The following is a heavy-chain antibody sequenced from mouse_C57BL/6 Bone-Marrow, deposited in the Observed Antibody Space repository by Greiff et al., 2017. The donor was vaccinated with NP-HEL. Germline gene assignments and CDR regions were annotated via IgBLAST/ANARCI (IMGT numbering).Heavy chain of an antibody. V-gene: IGHV2-5*01. CDR1: GFSLTSYG. D-gene: IGHD2-4*01. CDR2: IWRGGST. Sequence: QVQLQQSGPGLVQPSQCLSITCTVSGFSLTSYGVHWVRQSPGKGLEWLGVIWRGGSTDYNAAFMSRLSITKDNSKSQVFFKMNSLQADDTAIYYCAKNEGLRRGAWFAYWGQGTLVTVSA. CDR3: AKNEGLRRGAWFAY. J-gene: IGHJ3*01.